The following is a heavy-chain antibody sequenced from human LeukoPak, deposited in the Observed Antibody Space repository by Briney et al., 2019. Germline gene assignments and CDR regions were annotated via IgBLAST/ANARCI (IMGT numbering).Heavy chain of an antibody. D-gene: IGHD1-26*01. J-gene: IGHJ4*02. V-gene: IGHV4-59*01. CDR3: ARGLGSYPYYFDY. CDR2: ISYSGST. CDR1: GGSISSYY. Sequence: SETLSLTCTVSGGSISSYYRSWLRLPPGKGPEWIGSISYSGSTNYNPSLKSRVTISIDTSKNHFSLKVTSVTAADTAVYYCARGLGSYPYYFDYWGQGTLVTVSS.